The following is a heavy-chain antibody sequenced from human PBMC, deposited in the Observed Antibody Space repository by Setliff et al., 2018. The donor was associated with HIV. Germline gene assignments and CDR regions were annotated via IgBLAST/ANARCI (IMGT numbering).Heavy chain of an antibody. CDR2: ISYSGST. CDR3: ARDGGSSTWGSGAFDV. Sequence: ASETLSLTCTVSRGSISTYYWSWIRQPPGKGLEWIGYISYSGSTNYNPSLKSRLTISLDTSKNQFSLKLNSVTAADTAVYYCARDGGSSTWGSGAFDVWGQGTVVTVSS. D-gene: IGHD7-27*01. CDR1: RGSISTYY. J-gene: IGHJ3*01. V-gene: IGHV4-59*01.